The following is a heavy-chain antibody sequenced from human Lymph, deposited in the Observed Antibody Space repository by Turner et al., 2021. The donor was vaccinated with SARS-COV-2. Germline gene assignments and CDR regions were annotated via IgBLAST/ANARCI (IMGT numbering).Heavy chain of an antibody. J-gene: IGHJ4*02. CDR2: ISYDGSNK. Sequence: QVQPVVSGGGVVQPGRPLSLACAASGFTFNNYPMHWVRQAPGKGLEWVAVISYDGSNKYYADSVKGRFTISRDNSKNTLYLQMNSLRAEDTAVYYCARDSSGSGTLDYWGQGTLVTVSS. CDR1: GFTFNNYP. D-gene: IGHD3-10*01. V-gene: IGHV3-30-3*01. CDR3: ARDSSGSGTLDY.